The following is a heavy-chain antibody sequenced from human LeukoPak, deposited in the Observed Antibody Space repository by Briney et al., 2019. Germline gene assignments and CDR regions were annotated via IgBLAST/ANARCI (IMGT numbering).Heavy chain of an antibody. CDR3: ARGNYYDSSGYPNYFDY. V-gene: IGHV3-74*01. J-gene: IGHJ4*02. Sequence: GGSLRLSCAASGFTFSSYWMHWVRQAPGKGLVWVSRINSDGSSTSYADSVKGRFTISRDNAKNTLYLQMNSLRAEETAVYHCARGNYYDSSGYPNYFDYWGQGTLVTVSS. CDR2: INSDGSST. CDR1: GFTFSSYW. D-gene: IGHD3-22*01.